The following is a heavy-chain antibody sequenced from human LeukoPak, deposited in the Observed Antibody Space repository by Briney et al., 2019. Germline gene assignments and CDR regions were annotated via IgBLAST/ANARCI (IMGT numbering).Heavy chain of an antibody. CDR3: VRDYYWYFDL. V-gene: IGHV3-48*01. Sequence: PGGSLRLSCAASGFTFSSYSMNWARQAPGKGLEWVSYITSSGSSMYYADSVKGRFTISRDNAKSSLFLQMNSLRAEDTAVYYCVRDYYWYFDLWGRGTLVTVSS. J-gene: IGHJ2*01. CDR2: ITSSGSSM. CDR1: GFTFSSYS.